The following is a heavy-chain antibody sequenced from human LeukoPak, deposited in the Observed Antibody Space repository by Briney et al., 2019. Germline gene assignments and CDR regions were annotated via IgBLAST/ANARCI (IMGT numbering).Heavy chain of an antibody. CDR2: VYTTGST. D-gene: IGHD2-2*03. Sequence: PSETLSLTCTVSGGSISSYYWSWIRQPAGKGLEWMGRVYTTGSTNYNPSLKSRVTMSVDTSKNQFSLKLSSVTAADTAVYYCARGWIDGLDYWGQGTLVTVSS. CDR1: GGSISSYY. J-gene: IGHJ4*02. V-gene: IGHV4-4*07. CDR3: ARGWIDGLDY.